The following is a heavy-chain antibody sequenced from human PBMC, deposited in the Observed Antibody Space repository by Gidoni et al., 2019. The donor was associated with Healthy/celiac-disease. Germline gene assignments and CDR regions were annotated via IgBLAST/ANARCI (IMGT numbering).Heavy chain of an antibody. D-gene: IGHD5-18*01. CDR3: ARHGRGYSYGPFDY. Sequence: QLQLQESGPGLVKPSETLSLTCTVPGGSISSSSYYWGWIRQPPGKGLEWIGSIYYSGSTYYNPSLKSRVTISVDTSKNQFSLKLSSVTAADTAVYYCARHGRGYSYGPFDYWGQGTLVTVSS. CDR2: IYYSGST. J-gene: IGHJ4*02. CDR1: GGSISSSSYY. V-gene: IGHV4-39*01.